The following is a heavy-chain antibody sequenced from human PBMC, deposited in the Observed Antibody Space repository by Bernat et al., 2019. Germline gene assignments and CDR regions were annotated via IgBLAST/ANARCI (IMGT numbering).Heavy chain of an antibody. Sequence: QMQLQESGPGLVKPSETLSLTCTVSGGSISSYYWSWIRQPPGKGLEWIGYIYYSGSTNYNPSLKSRVTISVDTSKNQFSLKLSSVTAADTAVYYCARVRKTFSYYYYYGMDVWGQGTTVTVSS. J-gene: IGHJ6*02. CDR2: IYYSGST. CDR1: GGSISSYY. CDR3: ARVRKTFSYYYYYGMDV. V-gene: IGHV4-59*01.